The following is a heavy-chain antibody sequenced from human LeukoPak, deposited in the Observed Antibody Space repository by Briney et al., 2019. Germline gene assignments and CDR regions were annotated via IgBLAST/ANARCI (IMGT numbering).Heavy chain of an antibody. CDR1: GFTFSSYA. J-gene: IGHJ4*02. CDR3: ARANYDFWSGYH. V-gene: IGHV3-30-3*01. Sequence: GGSLRLSCAASGFTFSSYAMHWVRQAPGKGLEWVAVISYDGSNKYYADSVKGRFTISRDNSKNTLYLQMNSLRAEDTAAYYCARANYDFWSGYHWGQGTLVTVSS. D-gene: IGHD3-3*01. CDR2: ISYDGSNK.